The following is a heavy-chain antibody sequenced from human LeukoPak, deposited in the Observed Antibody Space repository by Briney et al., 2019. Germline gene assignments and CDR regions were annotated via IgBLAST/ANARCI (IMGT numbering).Heavy chain of an antibody. V-gene: IGHV1-69*13. CDR1: GGTFSSYA. CDR2: IIPIFGTA. J-gene: IGHJ4*02. D-gene: IGHD6-13*01. Sequence: SVKVSCKASGGTFSSYAISWVRQAPGQGLEWMGGIIPIFGTADYAQKFQGRVTITADESTSTAYMELRNLRSDDTAVYYCARDHSSSSQLFDYWGQGTLVTVSS. CDR3: ARDHSSSSQLFDY.